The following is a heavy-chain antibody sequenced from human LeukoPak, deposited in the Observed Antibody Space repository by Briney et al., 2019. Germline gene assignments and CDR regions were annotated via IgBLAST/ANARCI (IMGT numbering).Heavy chain of an antibody. Sequence: PGGSLRLSCAASGFTFSSYEMNWVRQAPGKGLEWVSYISSSGSTIYYADSVKGRFTISRDNAKSTLYLQMSSLRAEDTAVYYCARDTNGLAYWGLGTRVSVSS. CDR2: ISSSGSTI. D-gene: IGHD2-8*01. CDR3: ARDTNGLAY. J-gene: IGHJ4*02. CDR1: GFTFSSYE. V-gene: IGHV3-48*03.